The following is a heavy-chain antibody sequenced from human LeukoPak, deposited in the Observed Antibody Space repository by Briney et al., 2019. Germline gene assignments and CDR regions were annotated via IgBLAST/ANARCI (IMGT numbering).Heavy chain of an antibody. CDR1: GFTFSSYA. CDR3: AKDPGVGAPSGVFGVVTPEYYFDY. D-gene: IGHD3-3*01. V-gene: IGHV3-30-3*01. CDR2: ISYDGSNK. Sequence: GGSLRLSCAASGFTFSSYAMHWVRQAPGKGLEWVAVISYDGSNKYYADSVKGRFTISRDNSKNTLYLQMNSLRAEDTAVYYCAKDPGVGAPSGVFGVVTPEYYFDYWGQGTLVTVSS. J-gene: IGHJ4*02.